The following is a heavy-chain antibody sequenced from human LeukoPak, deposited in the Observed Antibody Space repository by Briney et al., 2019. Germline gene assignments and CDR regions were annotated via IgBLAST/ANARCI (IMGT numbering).Heavy chain of an antibody. V-gene: IGHV1-69*05. CDR3: ARDILALEGDYLFDY. D-gene: IGHD4-17*01. Sequence: SVKVSCXASGGTFSSYAISRVRQARGQGLEWMARIIPIFGTANYAQKFQGRVTITTDESTSTAYMELSSLRSEDTAVYYCARDILALEGDYLFDYWGQGTLVTVSS. CDR1: GGTFSSYA. J-gene: IGHJ4*02. CDR2: IIPIFGTA.